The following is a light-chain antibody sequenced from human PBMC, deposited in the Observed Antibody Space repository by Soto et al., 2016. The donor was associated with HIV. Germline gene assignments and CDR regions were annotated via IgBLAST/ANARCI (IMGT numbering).Light chain of an antibody. Sequence: DIQMTQSPSSLSASVGDRVTITCRASQSISTYLNWYQQKPGKAPKLLIYAASTLQSGVPSRFSGRGSGTDFTLTISSLQPEDFATYYCQQANSFPHTFGGGTKVEIK. CDR1: QSISTY. V-gene: IGKV1-39*01. J-gene: IGKJ4*01. CDR2: AAS. CDR3: QQANSFPHT.